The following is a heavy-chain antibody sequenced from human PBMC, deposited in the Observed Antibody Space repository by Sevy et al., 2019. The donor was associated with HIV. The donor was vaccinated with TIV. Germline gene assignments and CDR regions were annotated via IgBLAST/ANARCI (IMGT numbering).Heavy chain of an antibody. J-gene: IGHJ3*02. V-gene: IGHV3-11*01. CDR2: ISSSGSTI. D-gene: IGHD6-19*01. CDR1: GFTFSDYC. Sequence: GGSLRLSCAASGFTFSDYCMSWIRQAPGKGLEWVSCISSSGSTIYYADSVKGRFTISRDNAKNSLYLQMNSLRAEDTAVYYCAREQTSSGWYDRTNDAFDIWGQGTMVTVSS. CDR3: AREQTSSGWYDRTNDAFDI.